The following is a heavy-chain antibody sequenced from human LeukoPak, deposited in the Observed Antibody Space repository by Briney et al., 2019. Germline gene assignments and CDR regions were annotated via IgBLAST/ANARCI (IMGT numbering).Heavy chain of an antibody. CDR3: ARVQKGSYYLPAY. V-gene: IGHV3-23*01. CDR2: ISGSGGST. J-gene: IGHJ4*02. Sequence: GGSLRLSCAASGFTFSSYAMSWVRQAPGKGLEWVSAISGSGGSTYYADSVKGRFTISRDNSKNTLYLQMNSLRAEDTAVYYCARVQKGSYYLPAYWGQGTLVTVSS. CDR1: GFTFSSYA. D-gene: IGHD3-10*01.